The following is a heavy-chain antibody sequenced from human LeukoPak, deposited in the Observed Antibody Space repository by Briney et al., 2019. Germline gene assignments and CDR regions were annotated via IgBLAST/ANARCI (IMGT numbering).Heavy chain of an antibody. CDR2: IYTSGST. CDR1: GGSISSYY. CDR3: AGSSGWYGAFDI. J-gene: IGHJ3*02. V-gene: IGHV4-4*07. Sequence: SETLSLTCTVSGGSISSYYWSWIRQPAGEGLEWIGRIYTSGSTNYNPSLKSRVTMSVDTSKNQFSLKLSSVTAADTAVYYCAGSSGWYGAFDIWGQGTMVTVSS. D-gene: IGHD6-19*01.